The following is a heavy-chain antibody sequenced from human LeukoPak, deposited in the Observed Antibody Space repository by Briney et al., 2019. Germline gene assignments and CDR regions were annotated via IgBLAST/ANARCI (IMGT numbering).Heavy chain of an antibody. D-gene: IGHD3-22*01. Sequence: GGSLRLSCAASGFTFSSYAMSWVRQAPGKGLEWVSAISGSGGSTYYADSVKGRFTISRDNSKNTLYLQMNSLRAEDTAIYYCAKGFMIDDSSGSSHFDYWGQGTLVTVSS. CDR1: GFTFSSYA. V-gene: IGHV3-23*01. CDR3: AKGFMIDDSSGSSHFDY. CDR2: ISGSGGST. J-gene: IGHJ4*02.